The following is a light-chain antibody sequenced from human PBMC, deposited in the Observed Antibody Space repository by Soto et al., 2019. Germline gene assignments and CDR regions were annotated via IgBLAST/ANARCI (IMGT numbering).Light chain of an antibody. V-gene: IGLV2-14*01. CDR2: DVS. Sequence: QSALTQPASVSGSPGQSITISCTGTSSDVGGYNYVSWYQQHPGKAPKLMIYDVSNRPSGVSNRFSGSKSGNTASLTISGLHAEDEADYYCSSYTRSSTQVFGGGTKLTVL. CDR3: SSYTRSSTQV. J-gene: IGLJ2*01. CDR1: SSDVGGYNY.